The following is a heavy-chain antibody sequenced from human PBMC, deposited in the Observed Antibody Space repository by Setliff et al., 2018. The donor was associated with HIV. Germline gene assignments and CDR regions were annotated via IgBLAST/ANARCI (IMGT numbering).Heavy chain of an antibody. V-gene: IGHV1-18*01. D-gene: IGHD3-16*01. CDR3: ARDLGINPQGWFDP. Sequence: GASVKVSCKASGYTFSSYGVSRVRQAPGQGLEWMGWISAYNDNTNYAQKLQGRVTMTTDTSTSTAYMELRSLRSDDTAVYYCARDLGINPQGWFDPWGQGTLVTVSS. CDR1: GYTFSSYG. J-gene: IGHJ5*02. CDR2: ISAYNDNT.